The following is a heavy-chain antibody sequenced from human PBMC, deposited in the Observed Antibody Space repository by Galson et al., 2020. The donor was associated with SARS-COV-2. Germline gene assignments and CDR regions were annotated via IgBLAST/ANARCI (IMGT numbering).Heavy chain of an antibody. V-gene: IGHV3-23*01. CDR2: ISGSGGST. Sequence: GGSLRLSCAASGFTFSSYAMSWVRQAPGKGLEWVSAISGSGGSTYYADSVKGRFTISRDNSKNTLYLQMNSLRAEDTAVYYCAKMEGITIFGVVTSVYYMDVWGKGTTVTVSS. CDR3: AKMEGITIFGVVTSVYYMDV. CDR1: GFTFSSYA. J-gene: IGHJ6*03. D-gene: IGHD3-3*01.